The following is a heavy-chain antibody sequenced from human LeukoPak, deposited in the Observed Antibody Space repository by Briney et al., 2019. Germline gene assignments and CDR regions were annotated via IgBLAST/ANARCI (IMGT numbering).Heavy chain of an antibody. V-gene: IGHV3-23*01. D-gene: IGHD2-15*01. CDR3: AKGLKGCSGGSCYYSFDF. CDR2: ITGSGGGT. CDR1: GFAFSNYA. Sequence: GGSLRLSCAASGFAFSNYAMSWVRQAPGKGLEWVSSITGSGGGTYYADSVKGRFTISRDNSKNTLDLQMNSLRAEDTAVYYCAKGLKGCSGGSCYYSFDFWGQGTLVTVSS. J-gene: IGHJ4*02.